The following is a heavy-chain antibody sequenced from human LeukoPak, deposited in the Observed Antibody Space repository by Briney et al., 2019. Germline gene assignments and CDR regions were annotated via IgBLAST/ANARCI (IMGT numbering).Heavy chain of an antibody. V-gene: IGHV3-43*02. CDR1: GFTFDDYD. Sequence: PGGSLRLSCAASGFTFDDYDLHWVRQAPGQGLQWVSLISGDGGTTYYADSVKGRFTISRDNSKNSLSLQMNSLRTDDTALYYCARVGGRLDFWGQGTLVTVSS. CDR3: ARVGGRLDF. CDR2: ISGDGGTT. J-gene: IGHJ4*02. D-gene: IGHD1-26*01.